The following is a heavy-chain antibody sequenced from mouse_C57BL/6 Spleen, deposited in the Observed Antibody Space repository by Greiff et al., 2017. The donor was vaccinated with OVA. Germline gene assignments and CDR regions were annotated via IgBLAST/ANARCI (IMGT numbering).Heavy chain of an antibody. CDR2: IYPGSGST. Sequence: QVQLQQPGAELVKPGASVQMSCKASGYTFTSYWITWVKQRPGQGLEWIGDIYPGSGSTNYNEKFKSKATLTVDTSSSTAYMQLSSLTSEDSAVYYCARDYYGSRASYFDVWGTGTTVTVSS. CDR3: ARDYYGSRASYFDV. V-gene: IGHV1-55*01. CDR1: GYTFTSYW. J-gene: IGHJ1*03. D-gene: IGHD1-1*01.